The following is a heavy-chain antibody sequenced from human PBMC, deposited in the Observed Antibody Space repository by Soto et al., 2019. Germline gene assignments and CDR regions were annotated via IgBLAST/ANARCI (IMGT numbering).Heavy chain of an antibody. CDR3: GGGGDYGDYVWFDP. CDR1: GGSISSGGYY. V-gene: IGHV4-31*03. D-gene: IGHD4-17*01. CDR2: IYYSGST. Sequence: QVQLQESGPGLVKPSQTLSLTCTVSGGSISSGGYYWSWIRQHPGKGLEWIGYIYYSGSTYYNPSLKSRVTKTRNTSKNQFSLELNFWDAADTAVYYCGGGGDYGDYVWFDPWGQGTLVTVSS. J-gene: IGHJ5*02.